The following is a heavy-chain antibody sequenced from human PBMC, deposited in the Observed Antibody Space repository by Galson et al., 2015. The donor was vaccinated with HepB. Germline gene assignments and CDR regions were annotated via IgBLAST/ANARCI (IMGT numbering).Heavy chain of an antibody. Sequence: SLRLSCAASGFSFSNYRMNWVRQAPGKGLEWVSSISGSSNYIYYTDSVKGRFTISRDNAKNSLYLQMNSLRAEDTAVYYCATSGTSWSFGYWGQGTLVTVSS. V-gene: IGHV3-21*01. D-gene: IGHD6-13*01. CDR1: GFSFSNYR. CDR2: ISGSSNYI. CDR3: ATSGTSWSFGY. J-gene: IGHJ4*02.